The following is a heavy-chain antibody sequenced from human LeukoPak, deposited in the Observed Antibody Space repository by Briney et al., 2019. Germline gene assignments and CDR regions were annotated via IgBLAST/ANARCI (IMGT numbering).Heavy chain of an antibody. V-gene: IGHV3-30*02. Sequence: PGGSLRLSCAASGFTLTNYCMTWVRQAPGEGLEWVAYIRHDESKTFYADSVKGRFTISRDNSKNTLYLQMHSLRAGDTALYYCAKPVIPSAYQGTYYMDVWGKGTTVTVSS. D-gene: IGHD3-16*01. CDR1: GFTLTNYC. J-gene: IGHJ6*03. CDR2: IRHDESKT. CDR3: AKPVIPSAYQGTYYMDV.